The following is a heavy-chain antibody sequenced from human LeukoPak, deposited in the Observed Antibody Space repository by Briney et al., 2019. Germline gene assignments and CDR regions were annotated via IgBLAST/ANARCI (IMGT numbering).Heavy chain of an antibody. V-gene: IGHV3-23*01. D-gene: IGHD3-10*01. CDR3: ARGLLWFGELLFGPNFDY. CDR1: GFTFSSYG. J-gene: IGHJ4*02. Sequence: GGSLRLSCAASGFTFSSYGMSWVRQAPGKGLEWVSAISGSGGSTYYADSVKGRFTISRDNSKNTLYLQMNSLRAEDTAVYYCARGLLWFGELLFGPNFDYWGQGTLVTVSS. CDR2: ISGSGGST.